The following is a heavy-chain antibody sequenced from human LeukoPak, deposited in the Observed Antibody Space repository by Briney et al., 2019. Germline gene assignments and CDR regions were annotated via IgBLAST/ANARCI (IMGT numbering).Heavy chain of an antibody. CDR2: INHSGST. Sequence: TEALSLTCSVYGQSFIGSYWSWIRQPTGKGLEWIGEINHSGSTNYNPTLQSRVTISVDTSKNQSYLKLSSVTAADTAVYYCARGGWRWRQFGLDAFDIWGQGTMVTVSS. D-gene: IGHD6-19*01. J-gene: IGHJ3*02. CDR3: ARGGWRWRQFGLDAFDI. CDR1: GQSFIGSY. V-gene: IGHV4-34*01.